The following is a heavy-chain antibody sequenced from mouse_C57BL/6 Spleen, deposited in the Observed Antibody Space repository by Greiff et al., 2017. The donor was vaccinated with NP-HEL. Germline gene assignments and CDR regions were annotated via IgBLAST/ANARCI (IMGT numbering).Heavy chain of an antibody. J-gene: IGHJ4*01. Sequence: QVQLQQSGAELARPGASVKMSCKASGYTFTSYTMHWVKQRPGQGLEWIGYINPSSGYTKYNQKFKDKATLTADKSSSTAYMQLSSLTSEDSAVYYCAREDSSGPSMDYWGQGTSVTVSS. CDR1: GYTFTSYT. CDR2: INPSSGYT. V-gene: IGHV1-4*01. CDR3: AREDSSGPSMDY. D-gene: IGHD3-2*02.